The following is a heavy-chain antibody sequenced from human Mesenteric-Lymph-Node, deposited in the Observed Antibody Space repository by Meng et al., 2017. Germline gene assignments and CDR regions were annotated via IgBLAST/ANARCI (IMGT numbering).Heavy chain of an antibody. CDR3: ARGLYGGYVEYFDL. J-gene: IGHJ2*01. V-gene: IGHV1-18*01. Sequence: PQVRSGAGGEKPRASGEVSWKASGYTFTSYGISWVRQAPGQGLEWMGWISAYNGNTNYAQKLRGGVTMTTDTSTSTAYMELSSLRSEKTAVYYCARGLYGGYVEYFDLWGRGTLVTVSS. CDR1: GYTFTSYG. CDR2: ISAYNGNT. D-gene: IGHD5-12*01.